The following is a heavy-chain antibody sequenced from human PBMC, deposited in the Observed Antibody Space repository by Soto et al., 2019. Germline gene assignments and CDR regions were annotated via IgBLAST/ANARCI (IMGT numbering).Heavy chain of an antibody. D-gene: IGHD1-26*01. CDR1: GYTFTSYG. CDR3: ARAIVVGASTYWYFEL. CDR2: ISAYNGNT. J-gene: IGHJ2*01. V-gene: IGHV1-18*01. Sequence: QVQLVQSGAEVKKPGASVKVSCKASGYTFTSYGISWVRQAPGQGLEWMGWISAYNGNTNYAQKLQGRVTMTTDTXTXXPYTELRSLRSDHTAVYYCARAIVVGASTYWYFELWGRGTLVTVSS.